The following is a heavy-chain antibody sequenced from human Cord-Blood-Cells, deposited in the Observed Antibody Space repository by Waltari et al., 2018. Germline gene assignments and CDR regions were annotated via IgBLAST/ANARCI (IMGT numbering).Heavy chain of an antibody. CDR2: INHSGST. D-gene: IGHD6-13*01. CDR3: ARGPLIAAAGSYAFDI. J-gene: IGHJ3*02. CDR1: GGSFRGYY. Sequence: QVQLQQWGAGLLKPSETLSLTCAAYGGSFRGYYWRCTRHPPGKGLDWIGEINHSGSTNYNPSLKSRVTISVDTSKNQFSLKLSSVTAADTAVYYCARGPLIAAAGSYAFDIWGQGTMVTDSS. V-gene: IGHV4-34*01.